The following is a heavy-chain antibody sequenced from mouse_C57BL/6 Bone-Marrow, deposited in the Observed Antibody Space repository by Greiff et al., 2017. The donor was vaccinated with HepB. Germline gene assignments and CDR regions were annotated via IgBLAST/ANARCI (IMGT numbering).Heavy chain of an antibody. CDR3: ARLNGISGV. J-gene: IGHJ1*03. Sequence: EVQLVESGGGLVQPGGSLKLSCAASGFTFSDYYMYWVRQTPEKRLEWVAYISNGGGSTYYPDTVKGRFTISRDNAKNTLYLQMSRLKSEDTAMYYCARLNGISGVWGTGTTVTVSS. CDR1: GFTFSDYY. CDR2: ISNGGGST. V-gene: IGHV5-12*01.